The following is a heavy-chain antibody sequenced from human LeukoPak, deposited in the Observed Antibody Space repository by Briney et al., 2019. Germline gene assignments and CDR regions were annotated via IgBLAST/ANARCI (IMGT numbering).Heavy chain of an antibody. CDR2: ISSRGGTI. D-gene: IGHD5-24*01. CDR1: GFTFSSYI. J-gene: IGHJ4*02. CDR3: VRQGWLQLNFLDY. Sequence: GGSLRLSCAASGFTFSSYIMNWVRQAPGKGLEWVSYISSRGGTIYYADSVKGRFTISRDNAKNSLYLQMNSLRAEDTAVYYCVRQGWLQLNFLDYWGQGALVTVSS. V-gene: IGHV3-48*01.